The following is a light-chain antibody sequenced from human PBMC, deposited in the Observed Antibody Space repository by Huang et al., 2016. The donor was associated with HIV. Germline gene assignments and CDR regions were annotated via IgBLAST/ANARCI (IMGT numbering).Light chain of an antibody. J-gene: IGKJ2*01. CDR3: QQYGTLPYT. Sequence: EIVLTQSPVTLSLSPGDGASLSCRASQGVHNSYLSWYQQKPGQAPRLLIFGASNRATGVPHRFRGSESGTDFTLTISGLDPEDFAVYYCQQYGTLPYTFGQGTKLEI. CDR2: GAS. V-gene: IGKV3-20*01. CDR1: QGVHNSY.